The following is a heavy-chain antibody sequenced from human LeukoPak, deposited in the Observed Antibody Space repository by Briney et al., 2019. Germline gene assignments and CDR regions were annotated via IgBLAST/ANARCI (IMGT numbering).Heavy chain of an antibody. J-gene: IGHJ3*02. CDR1: GFTFSSYA. CDR2: ISGSGGST. CDR3: GGGGATTFREKFYEDAFDI. V-gene: IGHV3-23*01. D-gene: IGHD1-26*01. Sequence: GGSLRLSCAASGFTFSSYAMSWVRQAPGKGLEWVSAISGSGGSTYYADSVKGRFTISRDNSKNTLYLQMNSLRAEDTAVYYCGGGGATTFREKFYEDAFDIWGQGTMVTVSS.